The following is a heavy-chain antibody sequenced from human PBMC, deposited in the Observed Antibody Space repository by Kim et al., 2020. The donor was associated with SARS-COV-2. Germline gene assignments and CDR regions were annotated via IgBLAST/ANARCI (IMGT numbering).Heavy chain of an antibody. CDR1: SGSINNYF. D-gene: IGHD3-10*01. J-gene: IGHJ4*02. CDR3: ARGAPTRLRGVIRGAFEY. V-gene: IGHV4-59*01. CDR2: ISYSGNT. Sequence: SETLSLNCTVSSGSINNYFWSWIRQTPGKGLEWIGHISYSGNTNYNPSLESRVTISLDTAKNQFSLNLNSVTAADTAVYYCARGAPTRLRGVIRGAFEYWGQGILVTVSS.